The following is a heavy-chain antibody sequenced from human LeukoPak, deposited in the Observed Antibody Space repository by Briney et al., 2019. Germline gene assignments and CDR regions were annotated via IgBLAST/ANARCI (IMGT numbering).Heavy chain of an antibody. CDR2: INPNSGGT. CDR1: GYTFTGYY. Sequence: ASVKVSCKASGYTFTGYYMHWVRQAPGQGLEWMGRINPNSGGTNYAQKFQGRVTMTRDTSISTAYMELSRLRSDDTAVYYCARAPADYYDSSGYYLPFDYWGQGTLVTVSS. CDR3: ARAPADYYDSSGYYLPFDY. V-gene: IGHV1-2*06. D-gene: IGHD3-22*01. J-gene: IGHJ4*02.